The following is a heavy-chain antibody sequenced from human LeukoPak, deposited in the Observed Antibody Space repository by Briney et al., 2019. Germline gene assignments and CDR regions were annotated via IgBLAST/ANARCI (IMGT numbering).Heavy chain of an antibody. Sequence: PSGTLSLSCSVSGNSISSGHYWGWIRQTPGKGLGWIGSIYLSGTTYYNPSLKSRVTISVDTSKNQFSLKLSSVTAADTAVYFCTRIFILSGFSSYFDHWGQGTLVTVSS. CDR1: GNSISSGHY. D-gene: IGHD3-9*01. CDR3: TRIFILSGFSSYFDH. CDR2: IYLSGTT. J-gene: IGHJ4*02. V-gene: IGHV4-38-2*02.